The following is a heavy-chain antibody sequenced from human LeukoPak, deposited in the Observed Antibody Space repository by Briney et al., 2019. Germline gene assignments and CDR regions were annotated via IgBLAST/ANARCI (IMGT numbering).Heavy chain of an antibody. J-gene: IGHJ4*02. CDR1: GGSISSYY. D-gene: IGHD2-21*01. CDR3: ARGGHILFDY. CDR2: IYYSGST. V-gene: IGHV4-59*01. Sequence: SETLSLTCSVSGGSISSYYWSWVRQPPGKGLEWIGDIYYSGSTNYNPSLKSRVTISVHPSKNQFSLKLSSVTAADTAVYYCARGGHILFDYWGQGTLVTVSS.